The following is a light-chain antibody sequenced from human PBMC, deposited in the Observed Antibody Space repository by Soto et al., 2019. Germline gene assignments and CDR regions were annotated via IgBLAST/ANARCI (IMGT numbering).Light chain of an antibody. CDR2: EVS. J-gene: IGLJ1*01. CDR1: SSDFGGYNY. CDR3: SSYAGSNNNYV. V-gene: IGLV2-8*01. Sequence: QSALTQPPSASGSPGQSVTISCTGTSSDFGGYNYVSWYQQHPGKAPKLMIYEVSNRPSGVPDRFSGSKSGNTASLTVSGLQAEDEADYYCSSYAGSNNNYVFGTGTKVT.